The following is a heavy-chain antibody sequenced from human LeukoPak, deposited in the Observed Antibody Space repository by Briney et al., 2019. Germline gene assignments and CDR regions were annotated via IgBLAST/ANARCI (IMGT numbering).Heavy chain of an antibody. J-gene: IGHJ4*02. CDR1: GFTFSSYW. D-gene: IGHD7-27*01. Sequence: QPGGSLRLSCAASGFTFSSYWMTWVRQAPGKGLEWVANINQGGSEKYYVDSMKGRLTISRDNAKESLYLQMNSLRVEDTAVYYCVRAHWGDAAIWGQGTLVTVFS. CDR3: VRAHWGDAAI. V-gene: IGHV3-7*01. CDR2: INQGGSEK.